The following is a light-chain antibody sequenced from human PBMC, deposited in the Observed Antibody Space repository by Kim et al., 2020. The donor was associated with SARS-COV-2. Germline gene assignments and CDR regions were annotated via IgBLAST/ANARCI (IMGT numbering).Light chain of an antibody. CDR3: SSFTTTTTLV. CDR2: DVT. CDR1: SSGVGGYNY. V-gene: IGLV2-14*03. Sequence: GQSITTPFPATSSGVGGYNYVSWYQHRPGKAPKLILYDVTRRPSGVSNRFSGSKSGNTASLTISGLHAEDEAAYYCSSFTTTTTLVFGGGTQLTVL. J-gene: IGLJ2*01.